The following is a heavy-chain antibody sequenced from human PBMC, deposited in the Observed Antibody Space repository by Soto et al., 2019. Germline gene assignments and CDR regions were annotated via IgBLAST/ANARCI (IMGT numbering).Heavy chain of an antibody. Sequence: QVQLQQWGAGLLKPSETLSLTCAVYGGSFSGYYWSWIRQPPGKGLEWIGEINPSGSTNYNPSLKSRVTRSVDTSKDQFSLKLSSVTAADTAVYYCARSNQQQLVYFDYWGQGTLVTVSS. CDR3: ARSNQQQLVYFDY. CDR2: INPSGST. D-gene: IGHD6-13*01. CDR1: GGSFSGYY. V-gene: IGHV4-34*01. J-gene: IGHJ4*02.